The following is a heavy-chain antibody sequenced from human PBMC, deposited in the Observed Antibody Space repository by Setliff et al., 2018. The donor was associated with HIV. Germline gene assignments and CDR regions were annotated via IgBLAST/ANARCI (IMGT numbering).Heavy chain of an antibody. D-gene: IGHD3-10*01. CDR2: IYHSGIT. CDR1: GGSISISSHY. CDR3: ARSISLLRGPLGDVFDI. V-gene: IGHV4-39*01. J-gene: IGHJ3*02. Sequence: SETLSLTCTVSGGSISISSHYWGWIRQPPGKGLEWIGRIYHSGITYYNASLKSRVSISVDTSKNQFSVKLNSVTAADTAVYYCARSISLLRGPLGDVFDIWGQGAMVTVSS.